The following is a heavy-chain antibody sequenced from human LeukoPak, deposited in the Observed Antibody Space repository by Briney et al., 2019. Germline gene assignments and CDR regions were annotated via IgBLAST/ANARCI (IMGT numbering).Heavy chain of an antibody. CDR1: GGSISSGGYS. Sequence: SETLSLTCAVSGGSISSGGYSWSSIRQPPGKGLEWIGYIYHSGSTYYNPSLKSRVTISVDRSKNQFSLKLSSVTAADTAVYYCARGDPSGMDVWGQGTTVTVSS. CDR2: IYHSGST. J-gene: IGHJ6*02. CDR3: ARGDPSGMDV. V-gene: IGHV4-30-2*01. D-gene: IGHD2-21*02.